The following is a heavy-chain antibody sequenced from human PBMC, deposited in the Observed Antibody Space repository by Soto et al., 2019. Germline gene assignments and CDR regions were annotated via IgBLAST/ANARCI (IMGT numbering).Heavy chain of an antibody. CDR2: IYYSGST. Sequence: SETLSLTCTVSGGSISSSSYYWGWIRQPPGKGLEWIGSIYYSGSTYYNPSLKSRVTISVGTSKSQFSLKLSSVTAADTAVYYCARLADIVVVPAAISGWFDPWGQGTLVTVSS. J-gene: IGHJ5*02. D-gene: IGHD2-2*01. CDR1: GGSISSSSYY. CDR3: ARLADIVVVPAAISGWFDP. V-gene: IGHV4-39*01.